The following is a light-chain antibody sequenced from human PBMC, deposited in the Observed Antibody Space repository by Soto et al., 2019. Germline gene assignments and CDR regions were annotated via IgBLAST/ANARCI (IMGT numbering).Light chain of an antibody. Sequence: DIQMTQSPSSVSASVGDSVTITCRASQGIDNWLAWYQQKPGMAPKLLISAASNLQSGVPTRFSGSGSGTDFTLTISSLQPEDFATYFCQQAIHSPLAFGGGTKVEI. J-gene: IGKJ4*01. CDR2: AAS. CDR1: QGIDNW. CDR3: QQAIHSPLA. V-gene: IGKV1-12*01.